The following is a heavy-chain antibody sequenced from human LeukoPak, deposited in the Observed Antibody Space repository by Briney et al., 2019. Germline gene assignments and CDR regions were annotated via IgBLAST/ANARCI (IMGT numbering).Heavy chain of an antibody. Sequence: GGSLRLSCAASGFTFSSYAMSWVRQAPGKGLEWVSAISGSGGGPYYADSVKGRFTISRDNSKNTLYLQMNSLRAEDTAVYYCAKAEVVNAYFDYWGQGTLVTVSS. CDR2: ISGSGGGP. CDR3: AKAEVVNAYFDY. V-gene: IGHV3-23*01. CDR1: GFTFSSYA. J-gene: IGHJ4*02. D-gene: IGHD3-22*01.